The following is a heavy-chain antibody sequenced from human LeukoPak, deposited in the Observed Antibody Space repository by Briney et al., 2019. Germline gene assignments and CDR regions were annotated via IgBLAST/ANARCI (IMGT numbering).Heavy chain of an antibody. Sequence: GGSLRLSCAASGFTVSSNYMSWVRQAPGKGLEWVSVIYSGGSTYYADSVKGRFTISRHNSKNTLYLQMNSLRAEDTAVYYCASDSYYYDSSGYYYEGSDYRGQGTLVTVSS. J-gene: IGHJ4*02. CDR2: IYSGGST. D-gene: IGHD3-22*01. CDR3: ASDSYYYDSSGYYYEGSDY. V-gene: IGHV3-53*04. CDR1: GFTVSSNY.